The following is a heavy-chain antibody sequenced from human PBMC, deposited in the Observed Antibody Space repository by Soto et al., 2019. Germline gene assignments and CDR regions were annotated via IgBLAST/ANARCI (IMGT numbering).Heavy chain of an antibody. J-gene: IGHJ6*02. Sequence: ASVKVSCKASGYTFTSYYMHWVLQAPGQGLEWMGIINPSGGSTSYAQKFQGRVTMTRDTSTSTVYMELSSLRSEDTAVYYCARDLAVALNYYYGMDVWGQGTTVTVSS. CDR3: ARDLAVALNYYYGMDV. CDR1: GYTFTSYY. CDR2: INPSGGST. D-gene: IGHD6-19*01. V-gene: IGHV1-46*01.